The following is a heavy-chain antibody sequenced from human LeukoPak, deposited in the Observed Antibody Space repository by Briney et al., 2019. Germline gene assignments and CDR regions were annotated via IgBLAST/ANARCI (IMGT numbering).Heavy chain of an antibody. CDR1: GFTLSSYG. V-gene: IGHV3-33*01. CDR3: ARDQSLGSGSYWVY. Sequence: GRSLRLSCAASGFTLSSYGMHWVRQAPGKGLEWVAVIWYDGSNKYYADSVKGRFTISRDNSKNTLYLQMNSLRAEDTAVYYCARDQSLGSGSYWVYWGQGTLVTVSS. J-gene: IGHJ4*02. D-gene: IGHD3-10*01. CDR2: IWYDGSNK.